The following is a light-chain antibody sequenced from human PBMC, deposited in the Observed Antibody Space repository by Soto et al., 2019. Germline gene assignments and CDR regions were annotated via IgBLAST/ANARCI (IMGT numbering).Light chain of an antibody. J-gene: IGKJ1*01. CDR3: QQYGSSGT. V-gene: IGKV3-20*01. CDR1: QSVSNNY. CDR2: GAS. Sequence: EIVLTQSPGTLSLSPWEKAKLCCRASQSVSNNYLAWYQQKPGQAPRLLIYGASNRATGIPDRFSGSGSGTDFTLTISRLEPEDFAVYYCQQYGSSGTFGQGTKVDIK.